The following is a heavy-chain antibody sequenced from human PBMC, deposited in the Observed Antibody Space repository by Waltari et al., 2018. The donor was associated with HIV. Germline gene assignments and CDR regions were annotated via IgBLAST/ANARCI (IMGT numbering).Heavy chain of an antibody. CDR2: IRGSGDT. J-gene: IGHJ4*02. D-gene: IGHD3-9*01. CDR1: GFTFSSYS. V-gene: IGHV3-23*01. CDR3: AKVPTYLNLLTGYSLDY. Sequence: EVQLLEFGGGLVQPGWSLRLSCTASGFTFSSYSLSWVRQAPGKGLEWVSTIRGSGDTFYADPVKGRFTISRDNTENTLYLQMNSLRAEDTAVYYCAKVPTYLNLLTGYSLDYWGQGTLVTVSS.